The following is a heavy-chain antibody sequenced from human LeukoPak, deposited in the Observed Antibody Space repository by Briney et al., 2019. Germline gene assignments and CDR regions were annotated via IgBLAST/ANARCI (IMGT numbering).Heavy chain of an antibody. J-gene: IGHJ4*02. CDR1: GASIISYH. CDR2: IYNSGST. D-gene: IGHD4-23*01. CDR3: ARDYGGHSDY. Sequence: KSSETLSLTCTVSGASIISYHWGWIRQPAGKGLEWMGRIYNSGSTNYNPSLKRRVTMSVDKPKNQSSLKLSSVTAADTAVYYCARDYGGHSDYWGQGTLVTVSS. V-gene: IGHV4-4*07.